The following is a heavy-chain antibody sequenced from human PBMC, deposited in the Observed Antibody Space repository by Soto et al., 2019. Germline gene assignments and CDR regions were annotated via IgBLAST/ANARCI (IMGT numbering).Heavy chain of an antibody. V-gene: IGHV1-18*01. D-gene: IGHD3-16*02. Sequence: QVQLVQSGGEVKKPGASVKVSCKASGYTFTSHGFSWVRQAPGQGLEWMGWISTYNGKTDYAEKFQGRVTMTADTRTNTGYMELRSLRSDDTAVYYCARLLTEGVTYREDAFGIWGQGTKVTVSS. J-gene: IGHJ3*02. CDR3: ARLLTEGVTYREDAFGI. CDR1: GYTFTSHG. CDR2: ISTYNGKT.